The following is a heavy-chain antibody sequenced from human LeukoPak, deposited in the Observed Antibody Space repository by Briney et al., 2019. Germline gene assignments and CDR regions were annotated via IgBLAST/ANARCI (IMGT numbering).Heavy chain of an antibody. CDR1: GFTFSSYS. D-gene: IGHD5-24*01. J-gene: IGHJ4*02. CDR2: ISSSSSTI. V-gene: IGHV3-48*01. Sequence: GGSLRLSCAASGFTFSSYSMNWVRQAPGKGLEWVSYISSSSSTIYYADSVKGRFTISRDNAKNSLYLQMNGLRAEDTAVYYCARGGRDGDNYAIDYWGQGTPVTVSS. CDR3: ARGGRDGDNYAIDY.